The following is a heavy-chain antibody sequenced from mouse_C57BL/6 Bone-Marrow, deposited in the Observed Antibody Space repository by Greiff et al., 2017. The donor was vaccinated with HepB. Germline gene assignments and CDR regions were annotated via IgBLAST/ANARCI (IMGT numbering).Heavy chain of an antibody. CDR2: IDPNSGGT. V-gene: IGHV1-72*01. Sequence: QVQLQQPGAELVKPGASVKLSCKASGYTFTSYWMHWVKQRPGRGLEWSGRIDPNSGGTKYNEKFKSKATLTVDKPSSTAYMQRSSLTSEDTAVYNCARVHDYGSSYPDYYAMDYWGQGTSVTVSS. CDR1: GYTFTSYW. D-gene: IGHD1-1*01. CDR3: ARVHDYGSSYPDYYAMDY. J-gene: IGHJ4*01.